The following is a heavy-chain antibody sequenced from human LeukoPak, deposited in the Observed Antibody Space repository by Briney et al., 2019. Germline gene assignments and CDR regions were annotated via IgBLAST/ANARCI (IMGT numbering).Heavy chain of an antibody. Sequence: GGSLRLSCAASGFTFSSYEMNWVRQAPGKGLEWVSYISSSGSTIYYADSVKGRFTISRDNAKNTLYLQMDSLRAEDTAMYYCARGTGSYYSLGYWGQGTLVTVSS. CDR2: ISSSGSTI. J-gene: IGHJ4*02. CDR1: GFTFSSYE. D-gene: IGHD1-26*01. CDR3: ARGTGSYYSLGY. V-gene: IGHV3-48*03.